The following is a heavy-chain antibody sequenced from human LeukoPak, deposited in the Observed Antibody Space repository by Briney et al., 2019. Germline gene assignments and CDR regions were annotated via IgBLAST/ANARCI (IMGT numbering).Heavy chain of an antibody. D-gene: IGHD5-24*01. CDR2: IYSAGNT. Sequence: RTGGSLRLSCEASGFSLSNSYMSWVRQAPGKGLEWVAVIYSAGNTYYVDSVKGRFTISRDKPNNTLYLQMNSLRAEDTAVYYCASDPSSITAFDIWGQGTMVTVSS. CDR1: GFSLSNSY. J-gene: IGHJ3*02. CDR3: ASDPSSITAFDI. V-gene: IGHV3-66*01.